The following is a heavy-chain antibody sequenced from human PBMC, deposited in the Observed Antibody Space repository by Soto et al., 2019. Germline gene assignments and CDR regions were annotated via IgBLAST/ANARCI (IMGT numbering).Heavy chain of an antibody. V-gene: IGHV3-33*01. CDR2: IWYDGSNK. CDR3: ARDGGTSSWYFDY. J-gene: IGHJ4*02. CDR1: GFTFSSYG. Sequence: PGGSLRLSCAASGFTFSSYGMHWVRQAPGKGLEWVAVIWYDGSNKYYADSVKGRFTISRDNSKNTLYLQMNSLRAEDTAVYYRARDGGTSSWYFDYWGQGTLVTVSS. D-gene: IGHD6-13*01.